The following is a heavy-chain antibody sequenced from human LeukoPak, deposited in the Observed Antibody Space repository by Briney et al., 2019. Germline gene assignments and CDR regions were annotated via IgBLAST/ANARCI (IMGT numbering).Heavy chain of an antibody. Sequence: ASVKVSCKASGYTFTSYSMNWVRQAPGQGLEWMGWINPNSGGTNYAQKFQGRVTMTRDTSISTAYMELSRLRSDDTAVYSCARALVGATPSFDYWGQGTLVTVSS. V-gene: IGHV1-2*02. D-gene: IGHD1-26*01. CDR2: INPNSGGT. CDR1: GYTFTSYS. CDR3: ARALVGATPSFDY. J-gene: IGHJ4*02.